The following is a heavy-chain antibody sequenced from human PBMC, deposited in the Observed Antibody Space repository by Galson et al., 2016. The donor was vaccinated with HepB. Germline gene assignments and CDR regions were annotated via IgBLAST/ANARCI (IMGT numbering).Heavy chain of an antibody. V-gene: IGHV3-23*01. J-gene: IGHJ4*02. CDR2: ISDSGDKT. CDR3: LSTTLTTTL. D-gene: IGHD4-17*01. Sequence: SLRLSCAASGFTFSDLGMRWVRQAPGKGLEWVSSISDSGDKTFYADSVKGRFTVSRDNSKNTLFLHMTSLRADDTALYYCLSTTLTTTLGGLGTLVTVSA. CDR1: GFTFSDLG.